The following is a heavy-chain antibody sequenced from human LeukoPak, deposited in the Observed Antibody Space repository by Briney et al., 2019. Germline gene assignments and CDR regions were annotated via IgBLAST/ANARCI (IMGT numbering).Heavy chain of an antibody. CDR3: ARSGRLLWFGERSFNWFDP. J-gene: IGHJ5*02. D-gene: IGHD3-10*01. Sequence: GSSVKVSCKASGGTFSSYAISWVRQAPGQGLEWMGVINPSGGSTSYAQKFQGRVTMTRDTSTRTVYMELSSLRSEDTAVYYCARSGRLLWFGERSFNWFDPWGQGTLVTVSS. CDR2: INPSGGST. CDR1: GGTFSSYA. V-gene: IGHV1-46*01.